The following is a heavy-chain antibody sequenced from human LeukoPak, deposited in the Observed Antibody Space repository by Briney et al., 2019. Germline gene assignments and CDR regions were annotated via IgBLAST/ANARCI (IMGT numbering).Heavy chain of an antibody. J-gene: IGHJ2*01. CDR3: ATLYGDYNWYFDL. D-gene: IGHD4-17*01. CDR2: IYSGGST. CDR1: GFTVSSNY. Sequence: PGGSLRLSCAASGFTVSSNYMSWVRQAPGKGLEWVSVIYSGGSTYYADSVKGRFTISRDNSKNTLYLQMNSLRAEDTAVYYCATLYGDYNWYFDLWGRGTLVTVSS. V-gene: IGHV3-53*01.